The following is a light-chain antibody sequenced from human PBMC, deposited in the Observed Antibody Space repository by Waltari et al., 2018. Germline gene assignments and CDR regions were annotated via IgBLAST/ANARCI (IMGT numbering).Light chain of an antibody. CDR1: QSLVPVDGNTY. CDR2: WVF. V-gene: IGKV2-30*02. CDR3: MQGTRWPYT. J-gene: IGKJ2*01. Sequence: DIVMTQSPVSLSVTLGQAASLSCQSCQSLVPVDGNTYLNWFHQRPGQSPRRLIYWVFNRDSGVPDRFSGSGSGTDFTLRISRVEAEDVGVYYCMQGTRWPYTFGQGTQLDIK.